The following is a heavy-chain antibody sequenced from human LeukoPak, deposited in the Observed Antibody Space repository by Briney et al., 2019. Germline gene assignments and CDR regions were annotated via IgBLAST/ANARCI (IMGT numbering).Heavy chain of an antibody. CDR3: ARFKLRYFDL. D-gene: IGHD3-9*01. J-gene: IGHJ4*02. V-gene: IGHV3-7*03. Sequence: GGSLRLSCAASGFIFSSYWMTWVRQAPGKGLEWVANIKQAGSENSYVDSVKGRFTISRDNAKNSLYLQINSLRAEDTAVYYCARFKLRYFDLWGQGTLVTVSS. CDR1: GFIFSSYW. CDR2: IKQAGSEN.